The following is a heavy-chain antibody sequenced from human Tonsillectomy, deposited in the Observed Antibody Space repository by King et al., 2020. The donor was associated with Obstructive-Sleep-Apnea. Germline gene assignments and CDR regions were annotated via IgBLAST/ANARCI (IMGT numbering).Heavy chain of an antibody. CDR3: AKRTLPWESYGMDV. Sequence: VQLVESGGGVVQPGRSLRLSCAASGFTFSSYGMQWVRQAPGKGLGWVAVISYDGSNKYYADSVKGRFTISRDNSKNTLNLQMNTLRVEDTAVYYCAKRTLPWESYGMDVWGQGTTDIVSS. CDR2: ISYDGSNK. D-gene: IGHD1-26*01. V-gene: IGHV3-30*18. J-gene: IGHJ6*02. CDR1: GFTFSSYG.